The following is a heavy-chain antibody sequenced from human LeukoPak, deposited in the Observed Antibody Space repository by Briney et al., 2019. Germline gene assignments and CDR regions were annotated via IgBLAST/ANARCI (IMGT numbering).Heavy chain of an antibody. J-gene: IGHJ4*02. CDR2: ISSSGSTT. CDR1: GFTFSSFE. D-gene: IGHD6-6*01. Sequence: GGSLRLSCAASGFTFSSFEMNWVRQAPGKGLEWVSYISSSGSTTYYADSVKGRFTISRDNAKNSLYLQTNSLRAEDTAVYYCARVLYLYGSSSARFDYWGQGTLVTVSS. V-gene: IGHV3-48*03. CDR3: ARVLYLYGSSSARFDY.